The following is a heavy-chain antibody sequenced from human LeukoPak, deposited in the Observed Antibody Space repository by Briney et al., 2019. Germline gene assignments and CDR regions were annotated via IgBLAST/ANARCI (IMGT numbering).Heavy chain of an antibody. J-gene: IGHJ5*02. CDR1: GFTFSSYG. Sequence: GGSLRLSCAASGFTFSSYGMHWVRRAPGKGLEWVAFIRYDGNDKYYADSVKGRFTISRDKSKNTLYLQMNSLRAEDTAVYYCARDLRFDPWGQGTLVTVSS. CDR3: ARDLRFDP. V-gene: IGHV3-30*02. CDR2: IRYDGNDK.